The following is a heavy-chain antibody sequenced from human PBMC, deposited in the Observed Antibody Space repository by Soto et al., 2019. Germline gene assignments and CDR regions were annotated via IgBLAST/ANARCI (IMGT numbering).Heavy chain of an antibody. V-gene: IGHV4-59*01. J-gene: IGHJ5*02. CDR3: ARLDGDSGNWFDP. CDR1: GGSISSYC. CDR2: IYYSGST. Sequence: SETLSLTCTVSGGSISSYCWSWIRQPPGKGLEWIGYIYYSGSTNYNPSLKSRVTISVDTSKNQFSLKLSSVTAADTAVYYCARLDGDSGNWFDPWGQGTLVTVSS. D-gene: IGHD4-17*01.